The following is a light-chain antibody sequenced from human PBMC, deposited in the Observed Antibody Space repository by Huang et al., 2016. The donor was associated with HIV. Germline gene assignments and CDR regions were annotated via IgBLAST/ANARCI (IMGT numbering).Light chain of an antibody. CDR1: QSVSIN. J-gene: IGKJ1*01. CDR2: GVS. CDR3: HQYNTWPRT. V-gene: IGKV3-15*01. Sequence: EVVLTQSPATLSVSPGEGATLSCRASQSVSINLAWFQQKPGQPPRLLIYGVSTRATGSPPRFNGSGSGTDFSLTISSLQSEDFAVYYCHQYNTWPRTFGHGTKVEI.